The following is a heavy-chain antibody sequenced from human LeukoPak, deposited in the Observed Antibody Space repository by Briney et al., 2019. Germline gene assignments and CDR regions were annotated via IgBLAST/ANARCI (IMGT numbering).Heavy chain of an antibody. CDR3: ARGVNVLNDY. J-gene: IGHJ4*02. CDR2: ISGSGGST. V-gene: IGHV3-23*01. Sequence: GGTLRLSCAASGFTFSSYGMSWVRQAPGKGLEWVSAISGSGGSTYYADSVKGRFTISRDNSKNTLYLQMNSLRAEDTAVYYCARGVNVLNDYWGQGTLVTVSS. D-gene: IGHD4-23*01. CDR1: GFTFSSYG.